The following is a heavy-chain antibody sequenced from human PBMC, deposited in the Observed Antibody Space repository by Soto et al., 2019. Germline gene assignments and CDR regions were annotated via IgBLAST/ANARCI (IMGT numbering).Heavy chain of an antibody. CDR3: ARELELRIDY. CDR2: ISTSYI. Sequence: GVLRLSCVASGFTFSSYSMNWVRQAPGRELEWVSSISTSYIYYADSVKGRFTISRDNAKNSLYLQMNSLRAEDTAVYYCARELELRIDYWGQGTLVTVSS. V-gene: IGHV3-21*01. J-gene: IGHJ4*02. CDR1: GFTFSSYS. D-gene: IGHD1-7*01.